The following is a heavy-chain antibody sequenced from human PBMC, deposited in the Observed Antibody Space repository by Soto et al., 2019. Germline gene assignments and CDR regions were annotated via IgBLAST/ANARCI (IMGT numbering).Heavy chain of an antibody. J-gene: IGHJ3*02. CDR1: GFTFSSYS. V-gene: IGHV3-21*01. CDR2: ISSSSSYI. D-gene: IGHD3-10*01. Sequence: GSLRLSCAASGFTFSSYSMNWVRQAPGKGLEWVSSISSSSSYIYYADSVKGRFTISRDNAKNSLYPHMNSLRAEDTAVYYCARDQGSIIPDAFDIWGQGTMVTVSS. CDR3: ARDQGSIIPDAFDI.